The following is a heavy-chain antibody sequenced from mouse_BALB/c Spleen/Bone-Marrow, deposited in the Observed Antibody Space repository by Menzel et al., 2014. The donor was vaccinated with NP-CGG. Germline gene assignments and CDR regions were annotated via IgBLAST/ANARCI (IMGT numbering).Heavy chain of an antibody. J-gene: IGHJ4*01. CDR3: ASPYGNYDAMDY. D-gene: IGHD2-1*01. CDR1: GYTFTSYW. Sequence: QVQLQQSGAELAKPGASVKMSCKASGYTFTSYWMHWVKQGPGQGLEWIGYINPSTGYTEYNQKFKDKATLTADKSSSTAYMQLSSMTSEDSAVYYCASPYGNYDAMDYWGQGTSATVSS. V-gene: IGHV1-7*01. CDR2: INPSTGYT.